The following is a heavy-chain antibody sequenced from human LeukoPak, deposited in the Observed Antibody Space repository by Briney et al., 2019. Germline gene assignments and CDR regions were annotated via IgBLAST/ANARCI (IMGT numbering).Heavy chain of an antibody. J-gene: IGHJ5*02. Sequence: SETLSLTCTVSGYSISTGYYWDWIRQPPGKGLEWIGTFYHGGSTYYNPSLKSRVTISVDTSKNQFSLKLSSVTAADTAVYYCARLNKPGWFDPWGQGTLVTVSS. V-gene: IGHV4-38-2*02. CDR2: FYHGGST. CDR3: ARLNKPGWFDP. D-gene: IGHD1-14*01. CDR1: GYSISTGYY.